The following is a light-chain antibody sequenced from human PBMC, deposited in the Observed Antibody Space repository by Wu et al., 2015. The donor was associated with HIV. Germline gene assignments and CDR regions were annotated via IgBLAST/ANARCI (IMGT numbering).Light chain of an antibody. CDR1: RAGGSNW. V-gene: IGKV3-20*01. CDR2: GAS. J-gene: IGKJ5*01. CDR3: QQYRFSPIT. Sequence: MQSPGTLSLSVGERAGLTCWAGRAGGSNWLAWYHQKPGQAPRLLIYGASNRATGIPDRFSGSGSGTDFTLTISRLEPEDFAVYYCQQYRFSPITFGQGTRLEIK.